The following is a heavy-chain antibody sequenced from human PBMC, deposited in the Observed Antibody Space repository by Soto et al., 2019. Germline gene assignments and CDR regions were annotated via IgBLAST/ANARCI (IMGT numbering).Heavy chain of an antibody. CDR3: ARQIYECDTGPNLQYYLDS. D-gene: IGHD5-18*01. CDR1: GYSFAGYW. Sequence: PGESLKISCKGSGYSFAGYWITWVRQKPGKGLEWMGRIDPSDSQTYYSPSFRGHVTISVTKSITTVFLQWSSLRASHTAMYYCARQIYECDTGPNLQYYLDSWGQGPPVTVSS. V-gene: IGHV5-10-1*01. CDR2: IDPSDSQT. J-gene: IGHJ4*02.